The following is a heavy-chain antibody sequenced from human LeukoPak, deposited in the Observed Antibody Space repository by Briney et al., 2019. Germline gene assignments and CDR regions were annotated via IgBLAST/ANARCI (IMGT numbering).Heavy chain of an antibody. V-gene: IGHV3-74*01. Sequence: GGSLRLSCAASGFTFSTYWMHWVRQAPGKGLVWVSRINPDGTTTSYADSVKGRFTISRDNAKDTVYLQMNSLRAEDTAVYYCARVSIGWYSFDYWGQGTLVPSPQ. CDR1: GFTFSTYW. J-gene: IGHJ4*02. CDR3: ARVSIGWYSFDY. CDR2: INPDGTTT. D-gene: IGHD6-19*01.